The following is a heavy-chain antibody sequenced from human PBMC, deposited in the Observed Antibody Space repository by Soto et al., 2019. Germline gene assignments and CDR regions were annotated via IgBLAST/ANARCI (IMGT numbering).Heavy chain of an antibody. V-gene: IGHV3-53*01. J-gene: IGHJ4*02. Sequence: EVQLVESRGNLIQPGKSLKLSCVASGFTVSDHFISWVRQAPGKGLEWVSTLYSNGATYYADSVKDRFTIYRDNSKNTVYLQLNSLRVGDTAFYYCARDSVGGGLNYWGRGTLVTVSS. CDR2: LYSNGAT. D-gene: IGHD1-26*01. CDR3: ARDSVGGGLNY. CDR1: GFTVSDHF.